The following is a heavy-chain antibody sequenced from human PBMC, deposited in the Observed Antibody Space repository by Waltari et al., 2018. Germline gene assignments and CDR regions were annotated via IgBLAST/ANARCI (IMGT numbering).Heavy chain of an antibody. J-gene: IGHJ4*02. V-gene: IGHV4-61*09. CDR2: IYSDGIT. CDR1: GDSINSRDYY. D-gene: IGHD7-27*01. Sequence: VQLQESGPGLVQPSQTLSLICSVSGDSINSRDYYWTWIRQPAGKGLEWIGYIYSDGITNYNPSRIGRLTMALDTSKTQFSLKLSFMTAADTAVYYCARGELGLRRFDYWGRGALVTVSS. CDR3: ARGELGLRRFDY.